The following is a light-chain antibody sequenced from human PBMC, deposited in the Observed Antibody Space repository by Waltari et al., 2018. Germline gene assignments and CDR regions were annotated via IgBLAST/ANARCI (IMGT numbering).Light chain of an antibody. J-gene: IGKJ4*01. Sequence: ELVLTQSPGTLSLSPGDRATLSCRASQSIANKYVTWYRQRPGQPPSLLIFGASTRASGVPDRFSGSGFGTEFTLTISRLEPEDFAVYYCQQYGTSVTFGGGTKLEIK. CDR2: GAS. CDR1: QSIANKY. V-gene: IGKV3-20*01. CDR3: QQYGTSVT.